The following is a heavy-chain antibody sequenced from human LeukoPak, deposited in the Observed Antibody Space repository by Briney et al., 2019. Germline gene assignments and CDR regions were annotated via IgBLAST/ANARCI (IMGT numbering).Heavy chain of an antibody. CDR3: ARVLGAGSPRSPTPGY. D-gene: IGHD2-2*01. CDR1: GFTFSSYG. J-gene: IGHJ4*02. CDR2: IWYDGSNK. Sequence: PGGSLRLSCAASGFTFSSYGRHWVRQAPGKGLEWVAVIWYDGSNKYYADSVKGRFTISRDNSKNTLYLQMNSLRAEDTAVYYCARVLGAGSPRSPTPGYWGQGTLVTVSS. V-gene: IGHV3-33*01.